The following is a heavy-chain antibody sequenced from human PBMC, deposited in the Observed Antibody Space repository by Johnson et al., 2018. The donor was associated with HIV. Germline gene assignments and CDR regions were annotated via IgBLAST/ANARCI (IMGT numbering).Heavy chain of an antibody. D-gene: IGHD3-16*01. J-gene: IGHJ3*02. Sequence: STYWMNWVRQAPGKGLEWVANIKQDGSEKYYVDSVKGRFTISRDNAKNSLYLQMNSLRAEDTAVYYCARGRGALDIWGQGTKVTVSS. CDR1: STYW. CDR3: ARGRGALDI. V-gene: IGHV3-7*04. CDR2: IKQDGSEK.